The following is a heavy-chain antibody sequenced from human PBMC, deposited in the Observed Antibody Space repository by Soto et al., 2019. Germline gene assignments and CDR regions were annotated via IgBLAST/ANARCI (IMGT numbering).Heavy chain of an antibody. D-gene: IGHD2-21*02. V-gene: IGHV4-34*01. CDR1: GGSLSGFY. CDR3: ARADRTLVTSYGLDV. J-gene: IGHJ6*02. Sequence: SETLSLTCAVSGGSLSGFYWTWIRQPPGEGLEWIGEINHSGTINFNPSLRSRLTISLDSSKKHFSLKLTSLTAADAAVYYCARADRTLVTSYGLDVWGQGTTVTVSS. CDR2: INHSGTI.